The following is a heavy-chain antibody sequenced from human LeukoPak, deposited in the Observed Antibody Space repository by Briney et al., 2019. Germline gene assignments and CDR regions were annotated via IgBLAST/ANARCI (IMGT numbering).Heavy chain of an antibody. D-gene: IGHD4-17*01. V-gene: IGHV4-61*01. J-gene: IGHJ4*02. CDR2: IYYSGST. CDR1: GGSVSSGSYY. Sequence: SETLSLTCTVSGGSVSSGSYYWSWIRQPPGKGLEWIGYIYYSGSTNYNPSLKSRVTISVDTSKDQFSLKLSSVTAADTAVYYCARGGIGDYDAYYFDYWGQGTLVTVSS. CDR3: ARGGIGDYDAYYFDY.